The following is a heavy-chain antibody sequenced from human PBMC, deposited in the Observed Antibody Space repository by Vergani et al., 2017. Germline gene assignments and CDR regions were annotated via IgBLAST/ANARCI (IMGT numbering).Heavy chain of an antibody. CDR2: SIPFVTAP. CDR1: GDPFTSYA. CDR3: ARPTGLTTAPAA. V-gene: IGHV1-69*12. Sequence: QVHLVQSGAEVKKPGSSVQISCKVSGDPFTSYAISCLRQAPGQGLEWMGGSIPFVTAPTFAQTFQGRVSITADGSTSTVYMELRGLRSEDTAVYYCARPTGLTTAPAAWGQGTLVTVSS. D-gene: IGHD1-14*01. J-gene: IGHJ5*02.